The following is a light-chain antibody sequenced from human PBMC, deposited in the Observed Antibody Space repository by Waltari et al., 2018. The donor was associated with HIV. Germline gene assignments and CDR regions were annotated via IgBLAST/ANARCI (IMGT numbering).Light chain of an antibody. CDR2: DVS. CDR1: SSDVGGYNY. V-gene: IGLV2-14*03. J-gene: IGLJ1*01. CDR3: SSYTSSSTYV. Sequence: QSALTQPASVSGSPVQSLTLPCTGTSSDVGGYNYVSWYQQHPGKAPKLMIYDVSNRPSGVSNRFSGSKSGNTASLTISGLQAEDEADYYCSSYTSSSTYVFGTGTKVTVL.